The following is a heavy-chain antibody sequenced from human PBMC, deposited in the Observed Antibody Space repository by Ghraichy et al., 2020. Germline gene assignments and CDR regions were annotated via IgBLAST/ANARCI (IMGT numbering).Heavy chain of an antibody. CDR2: ISYDGSNK. V-gene: IGHV3-30*18. CDR1: GFTFSSYG. D-gene: IGHD6-13*01. J-gene: IGHJ4*02. Sequence: LSLTCAASGFTFSSYGMHWVRQAPGKGLEWVAVISYDGSNKYYADSVKGRFTISRDNSKNTLYLQMNSLRAEDTAVYYCAKDAALYSSSCSDYWGQGTLVTVSS. CDR3: AKDAALYSSSCSDY.